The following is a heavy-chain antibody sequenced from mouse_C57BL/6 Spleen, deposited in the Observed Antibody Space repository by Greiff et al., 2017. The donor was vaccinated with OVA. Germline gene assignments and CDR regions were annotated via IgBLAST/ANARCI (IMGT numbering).Heavy chain of an antibody. J-gene: IGHJ2*01. V-gene: IGHV1-15*01. CDR3: SPFPGGD. CDR1: GYTFTDYE. Sequence: VQLQQSGAELVRPGASVTLSCKASGYTFTDYEMHWVKQTPVHGLEWIGAIDPETGGTAYNQKFKGKAILTADKSSSTAYMELRSLTSEDSAVDYCSPFPGGDWGQGTTLTVAS. CDR2: IDPETGGT.